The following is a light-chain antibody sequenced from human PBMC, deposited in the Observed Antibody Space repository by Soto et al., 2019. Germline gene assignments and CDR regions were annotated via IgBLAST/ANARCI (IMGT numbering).Light chain of an antibody. CDR1: QSVSSY. CDR2: DAS. J-gene: IGKJ2*01. V-gene: IGKV3-11*01. Sequence: EIVLTQSPATLSLSPGERATLSCRASQSVSSYLAWYQQKPGQAPRLLISDASNRATGIPARFSGSGSGTAYAHHTSSLEPEDFLVYYCQQRRNWPRTVAQGTKLEIK. CDR3: QQRRNWPRT.